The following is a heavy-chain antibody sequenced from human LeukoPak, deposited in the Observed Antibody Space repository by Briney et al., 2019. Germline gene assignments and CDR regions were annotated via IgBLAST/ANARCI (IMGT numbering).Heavy chain of an antibody. V-gene: IGHV1-18*01. CDR3: ARDGSGSYNSDYYYYGMDV. J-gene: IGHJ6*02. CDR2: ISAYNGNT. Sequence: ASVKVSCKASGYTFTSYGISWVRQAPGQGLEWMGWISAYNGNTIYAQKLQGRVTMTTDTSTSTAYMELRSLRSDDTAVYYCARDGSGSYNSDYYYYGMDVWGQGTTVTVSS. D-gene: IGHD3-10*01. CDR1: GYTFTSYG.